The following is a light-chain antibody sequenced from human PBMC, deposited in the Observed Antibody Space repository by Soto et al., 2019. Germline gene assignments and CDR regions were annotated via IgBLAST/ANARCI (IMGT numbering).Light chain of an antibody. V-gene: IGKV3-20*01. Sequence: EIVLTQSPGTLSLSPGERATLSCRASQSVSSSYLAWYQQKPGQAPRLLIYGASSRATGIPDRFSGSGSGTDFPLTISRLEPEDFAVYYCQQYGSSPQTFGQGNKVE. CDR1: QSVSSSY. CDR3: QQYGSSPQT. J-gene: IGKJ1*01. CDR2: GAS.